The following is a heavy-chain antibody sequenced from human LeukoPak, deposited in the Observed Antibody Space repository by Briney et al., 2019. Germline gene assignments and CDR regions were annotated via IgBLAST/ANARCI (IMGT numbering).Heavy chain of an antibody. D-gene: IGHD2-2*01. CDR3: ARSAMRTTFDY. CDR2: ISAYNGNA. Sequence: GASVKVSCKASGGTFTSYAISWVRQAPGQGLEWMGWISAYNGNANYAQKLQGRVTMTTDTSTSTAYMELRSLRSDDTAVYYCARSAMRTTFDYWGQGTLVTVSS. V-gene: IGHV1-18*01. CDR1: GGTFTSYA. J-gene: IGHJ4*02.